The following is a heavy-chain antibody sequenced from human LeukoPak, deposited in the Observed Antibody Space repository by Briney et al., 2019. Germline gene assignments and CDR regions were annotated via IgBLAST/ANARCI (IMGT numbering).Heavy chain of an antibody. CDR1: GFTFGTFW. D-gene: IGHD5-18*01. CDR3: ARDVDTNY. Sequence: GGSLRLSCTACGFTFGTFWMTWDRQAPGKGLEWVANIKEDGSEKYYVDSVKGRFTISRDNARKSLSLQMNSLRAEDTAVYYCARDVDTNYWGQGTLVTVSS. CDR2: IKEDGSEK. J-gene: IGHJ4*02. V-gene: IGHV3-7*03.